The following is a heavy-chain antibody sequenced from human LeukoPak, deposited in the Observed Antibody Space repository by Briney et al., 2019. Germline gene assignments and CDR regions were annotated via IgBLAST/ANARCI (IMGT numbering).Heavy chain of an antibody. J-gene: IGHJ4*02. Sequence: SETLSLTCAVYGGSFSGYYWTWIRQPPGKGLEWIGEINHSGSTNYNPSLKSRVTISVDTSKNQFSLKLSSVTAADTAVYYCARAKIAAAIMFDYWGQGTLVTVSS. D-gene: IGHD6-13*01. V-gene: IGHV4-34*01. CDR1: GGSFSGYY. CDR2: INHSGST. CDR3: ARAKIAAAIMFDY.